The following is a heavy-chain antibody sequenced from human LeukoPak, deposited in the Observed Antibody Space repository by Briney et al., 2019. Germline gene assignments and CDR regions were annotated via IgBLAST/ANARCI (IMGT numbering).Heavy chain of an antibody. V-gene: IGHV1-69*06. Sequence: ASVKVSCKASGGTFSGYAISWVRQAPGQGLEWMGGIIPIFGTANYAQKFQGRVTITADKSTSTAYMELSSLRSEDTAVYYCAKHPGDFTGIVHYYYMDVWGTGTTVTVSS. CDR3: AKHPGDFTGIVHYYYMDV. J-gene: IGHJ6*03. D-gene: IGHD6-6*01. CDR1: GGTFSGYA. CDR2: IIPIFGTA.